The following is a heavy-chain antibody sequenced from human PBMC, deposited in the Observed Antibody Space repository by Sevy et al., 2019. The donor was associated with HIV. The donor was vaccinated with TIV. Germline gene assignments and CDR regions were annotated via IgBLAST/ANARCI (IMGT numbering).Heavy chain of an antibody. Sequence: GGSLRLSCAASGFTFSSYAMHWVRQAPGKGMEWVAVISYDGSNKYYADSVKGRFTISRDNSKNTLYLQMNSLGAEDTAVYYCASLYDFWSGYPTNPPNIDYWGQGTLVTVSS. CDR3: ASLYDFWSGYPTNPPNIDY. CDR1: GFTFSSYA. CDR2: ISYDGSNK. D-gene: IGHD3-3*01. V-gene: IGHV3-30-3*01. J-gene: IGHJ4*02.